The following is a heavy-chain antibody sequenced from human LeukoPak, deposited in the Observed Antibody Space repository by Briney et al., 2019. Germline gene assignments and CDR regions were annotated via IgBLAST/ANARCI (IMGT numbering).Heavy chain of an antibody. CDR1: GGTFSSYA. D-gene: IGHD4-11*01. Sequence: EASVKVSFKASGGTFSSYAITWVRQAPGQGLEWMGGIIPLFGTANYAQRFQGRVTITADISTNTVYMELTSLRSEDTAIFYCARTDDYGNYGGAYYWGQGTLVTVSS. V-gene: IGHV1-69*06. CDR3: ARTDDYGNYGGAYY. J-gene: IGHJ4*02. CDR2: IIPLFGTA.